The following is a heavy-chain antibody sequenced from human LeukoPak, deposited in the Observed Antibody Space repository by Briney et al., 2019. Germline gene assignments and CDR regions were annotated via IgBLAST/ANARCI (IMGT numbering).Heavy chain of an antibody. CDR2: ITGTGGST. D-gene: IGHD1-26*01. CDR3: ASRPPSETYFAVFDY. J-gene: IGHJ4*02. Sequence: GGSLRLSCVASGLTFSSHAMTWVRQTPPKGLEWVSGITGTGGSTYHAQSVKGRFTISRDNSKNTLYLQMNNLRAEDTAVYYCASRPPSETYFAVFDYWGQGTLVTVSS. CDR1: GLTFSSHA. V-gene: IGHV3-23*01.